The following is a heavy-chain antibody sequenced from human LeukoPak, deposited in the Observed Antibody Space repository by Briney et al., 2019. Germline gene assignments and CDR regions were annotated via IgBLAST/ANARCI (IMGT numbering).Heavy chain of an antibody. Sequence: SETLSLTCAVYGGSFSGYYWSWIRQPPGKGLEWIGEINHSGSTNYNPSLKSRVTISVDTSKNQFSLKLSSVTAADTAVYYCARGGGVRYFDWLLNDWFDPWGQGTLVTVSS. V-gene: IGHV4-34*01. CDR2: INHSGST. J-gene: IGHJ5*02. CDR1: GGSFSGYY. D-gene: IGHD3-9*01. CDR3: ARGGGVRYFDWLLNDWFDP.